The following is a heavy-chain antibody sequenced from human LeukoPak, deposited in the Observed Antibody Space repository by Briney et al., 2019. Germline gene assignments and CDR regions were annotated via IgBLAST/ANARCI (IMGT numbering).Heavy chain of an antibody. CDR1: GYSISAGYY. Sequence: SETLSLTCAVSGYSISAGYYWSWIRQPPGKGLEWIATIYHGGSTYYNPSLESRLSISVDTSENQFPLRLSSVTAADTAVYYCARGPSYYYDSMGFYYYGMDVWGQGTTVTVSS. CDR2: IYHGGST. V-gene: IGHV4-38-2*01. J-gene: IGHJ6*02. CDR3: ARGPSYYYDSMGFYYYGMDV. D-gene: IGHD3-22*01.